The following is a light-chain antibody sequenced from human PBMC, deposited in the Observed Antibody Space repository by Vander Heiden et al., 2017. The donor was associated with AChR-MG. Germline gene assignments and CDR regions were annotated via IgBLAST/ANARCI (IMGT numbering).Light chain of an antibody. V-gene: IGLV3-21*02. CDR1: NIGRKT. J-gene: IGLJ2*01. CDR2: DNR. CDR3: QVWDSDSDHVV. Sequence: SYVLTQPPSLSAAPGQKGRITCGGNNIGRKTVHWYQQRPGQAPVLVVYDNRDRPSGIPERFSGSNSGNTATLTISRVEAGDEADYYCQVWDSDSDHVVFGGGTRLTVL.